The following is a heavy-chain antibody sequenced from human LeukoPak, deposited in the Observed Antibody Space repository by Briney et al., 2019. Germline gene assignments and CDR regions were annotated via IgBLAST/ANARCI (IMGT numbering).Heavy chain of an antibody. CDR2: IYPGDSDT. J-gene: IGHJ3*02. V-gene: IGHV5-51*01. CDR3: ARHPRSQPITFGGAAFDI. D-gene: IGHD3-16*01. Sequence: GGSLEISCKGSGYPFTSYWIGWVRQVPGKGLEWMGIIYPGDSDTRYSPSFQGQVTMSADKSISTAYLQWSSLKASDTAMYYCARHPRSQPITFGGAAFDIWGQGTMVTVSS. CDR1: GYPFTSYW.